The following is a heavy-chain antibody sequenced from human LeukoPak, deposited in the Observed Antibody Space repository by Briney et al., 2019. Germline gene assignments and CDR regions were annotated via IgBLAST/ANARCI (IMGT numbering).Heavy chain of an antibody. D-gene: IGHD3-22*01. CDR2: VYSSGST. CDR1: GASISSYY. J-gene: IGHJ4*02. Sequence: KPSETLSLTCTVSGASISSYYWNWIRQPPGRGLEWIGYVYSSGSTDYNPSLKSRVAISVDASKNQFSLKLTSVTAADTAVYYCANSYDSKIVLFDNWGQGALVTVSS. V-gene: IGHV4-4*09. CDR3: ANSYDSKIVLFDN.